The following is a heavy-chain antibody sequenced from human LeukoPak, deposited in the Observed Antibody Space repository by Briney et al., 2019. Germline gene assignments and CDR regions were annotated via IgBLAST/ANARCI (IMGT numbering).Heavy chain of an antibody. CDR3: ARAAGYDFWSGYSPFDY. V-gene: IGHV4-34*01. J-gene: IGHJ4*02. CDR2: INHSGST. CDR1: GGSFSGYY. D-gene: IGHD3-3*01. Sequence: SETLSLTCAVYGGSFSGYYWSWIRQPPGKGLEWIGEINHSGSTNYNPSLKSRVTISVDTSKNQFSLKLSSVTAADPAVYYCARAAGYDFWSGYSPFDYWGQGTLVTVSS.